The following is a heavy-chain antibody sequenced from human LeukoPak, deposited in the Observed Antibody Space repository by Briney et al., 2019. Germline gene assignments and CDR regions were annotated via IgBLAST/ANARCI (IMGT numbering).Heavy chain of an antibody. CDR3: ARDRYYYDSSGYYPSFDY. D-gene: IGHD3-22*01. J-gene: IGHJ4*02. V-gene: IGHV1-18*01. Sequence: ASVKVSCKASGGTFSSYAISWVRQAPGQGLEWMGWISAYNGNTNYAQKLQGRVTMTTDTSTSTAYMELRSLRSDDTAVYYCARDRYYYDSSGYYPSFDYWGQGTLVTVSS. CDR2: ISAYNGNT. CDR1: GGTFSSYA.